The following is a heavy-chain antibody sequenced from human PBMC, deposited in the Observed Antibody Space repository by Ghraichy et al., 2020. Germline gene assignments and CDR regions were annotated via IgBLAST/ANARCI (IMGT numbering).Heavy chain of an antibody. J-gene: IGHJ5*02. CDR1: GFTFGDYA. D-gene: IGHD4-17*01. Sequence: GGSLRLSCTASGFTFGDYAMSWFRQAPGKGLEWVGFIRSKAYGGTTEYAASVKGRFTISRDDFKSVAYLQMNSLKTEDTAVYYCTRYGDYLAVAISFDPWGQGTLVTVSS. V-gene: IGHV3-49*03. CDR3: TRYGDYLAVAISFDP. CDR2: IRSKAYGGTT.